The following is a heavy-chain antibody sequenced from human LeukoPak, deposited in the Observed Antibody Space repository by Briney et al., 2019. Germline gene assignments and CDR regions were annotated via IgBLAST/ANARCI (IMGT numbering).Heavy chain of an antibody. J-gene: IGHJ4*02. Sequence: SETLSLTCAVYGGSLSGYYWSWIRQHPGKGLEWIGYIYYSGSTYYNPSLKSRVTISVDTSKNQFPLKLSSVTAADTAVFYCAREGCSSSSCYTDYWGQGTLVTVSS. CDR2: IYYSGST. D-gene: IGHD2-2*02. CDR3: AREGCSSSSCYTDY. V-gene: IGHV4-31*11. CDR1: GGSLSGYY.